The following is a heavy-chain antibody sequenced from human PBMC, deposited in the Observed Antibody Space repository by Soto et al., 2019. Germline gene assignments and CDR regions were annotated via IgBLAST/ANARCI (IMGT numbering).Heavy chain of an antibody. Sequence: PGGSLRLSCAASGFTFSSYGMHWVRQAPGKGLEWVAVISYDGSNKYYADSVKGRFTISRDNSKNTLYLQMNSLRAEDTAVYYCAKDYRQLVRWQGWFDPWGQGTLVTVSS. CDR1: GFTFSSYG. CDR3: AKDYRQLVRWQGWFDP. J-gene: IGHJ5*02. CDR2: ISYDGSNK. V-gene: IGHV3-30*18. D-gene: IGHD6-13*01.